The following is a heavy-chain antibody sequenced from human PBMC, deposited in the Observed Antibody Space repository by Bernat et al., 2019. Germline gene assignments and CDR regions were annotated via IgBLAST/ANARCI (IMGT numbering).Heavy chain of an antibody. CDR2: IYSGGNT. V-gene: IGHV3-66*01. Sequence: EVQLVESGGGLVKPGGSLRLSCAASGFTFSSNYMTWVRQAPGKGLEWVSVIYSGGNTYNADAMKGRFSVSRDNSKNTMYLQMTSLRAEDTAVYYCARGPSGYDSSHWGQGTLVTVSS. CDR3: ARGPSGYDSSH. J-gene: IGHJ4*02. CDR1: GFTFSSNY. D-gene: IGHD5-12*01.